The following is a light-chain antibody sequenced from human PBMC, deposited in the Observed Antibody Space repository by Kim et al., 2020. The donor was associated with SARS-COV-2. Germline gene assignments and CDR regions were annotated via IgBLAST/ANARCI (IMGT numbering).Light chain of an antibody. J-gene: IGLJ1*01. CDR1: ALSNQY. Sequence: VSPGQTARITCSGDALSNQYAYWYQQKPGQAPVLVIYKDSETPSGIPGRFSGSSSGTTVTLTISGVQAEDEADYYCQSADSSVYVFGSGTKVNVL. CDR3: QSADSSVYV. CDR2: KDS. V-gene: IGLV3-25*03.